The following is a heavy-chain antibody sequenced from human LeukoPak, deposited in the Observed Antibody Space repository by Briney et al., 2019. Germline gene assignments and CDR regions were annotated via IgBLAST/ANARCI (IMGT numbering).Heavy chain of an antibody. CDR1: GFSFDRYW. Sequence: PGGSLRLSCAASGFSFDRYWMSWVRQAPGKGREGVAHIKEDGNGQYYVDSVKGRFTISRDNAKNSLYMQMNSLTIEDTAVYYCARVGIFGAVNAVYFDYWGQGTLVSVSS. V-gene: IGHV3-7*01. CDR3: ARVGIFGAVNAVYFDY. D-gene: IGHD3-3*01. J-gene: IGHJ4*02. CDR2: IKEDGNGQ.